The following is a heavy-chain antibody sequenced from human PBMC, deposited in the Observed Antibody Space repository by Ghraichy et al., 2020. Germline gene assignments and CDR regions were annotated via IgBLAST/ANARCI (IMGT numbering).Heavy chain of an antibody. Sequence: GSLRLSCSASGFTFSTYSMNWVRQVPGKGLEWVSYITSSSSTIYYADSVKGRFTISRDNAKNSLYLQMNSLRDEDTAVYYCAREYSSSSGRAFDIWGQGTMVTVSS. CDR3: AREYSSSSGRAFDI. J-gene: IGHJ3*02. CDR2: ITSSSSTI. D-gene: IGHD6-6*01. CDR1: GFTFSTYS. V-gene: IGHV3-48*02.